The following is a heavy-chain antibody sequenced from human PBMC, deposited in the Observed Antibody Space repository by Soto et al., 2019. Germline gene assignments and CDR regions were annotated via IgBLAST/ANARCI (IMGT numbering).Heavy chain of an antibody. CDR2: ISAYNGNT. D-gene: IGHD2-2*01. CDR3: ARDFPPAPYCSSTSCSHYYYYGMDV. Sequence: SWVRQAPGQGLEWMGWISAYNGNTNYAQKLQGRVTMTTDTSTSTAYMELRSLRSDDTAVYYCARDFPPAPYCSSTSCSHYYYYGMDVWGQGTTVTVSS. J-gene: IGHJ6*02. V-gene: IGHV1-18*01.